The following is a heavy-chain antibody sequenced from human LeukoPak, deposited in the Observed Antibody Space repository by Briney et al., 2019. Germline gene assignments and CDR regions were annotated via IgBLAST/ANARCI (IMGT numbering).Heavy chain of an antibody. V-gene: IGHV3-7*01. Sequence: PGGSLRLSCAASGFSFSSYWMSWVRQAPGKGLEWVANIKQDGSEKYYVDSVKGRFTISRDNAKNSLYLQMNSLRAEDTAVYYCARVGLVAVAGPSYYYYYYMDVWGKGTTVTVSS. CDR2: IKQDGSEK. CDR1: GFSFSSYW. CDR3: ARVGLVAVAGPSYYYYYYMDV. J-gene: IGHJ6*03. D-gene: IGHD6-19*01.